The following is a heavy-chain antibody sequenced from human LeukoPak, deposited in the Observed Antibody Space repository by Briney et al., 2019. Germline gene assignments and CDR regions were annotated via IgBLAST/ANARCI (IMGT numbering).Heavy chain of an antibody. Sequence: GGSLTLSCVASGFPFSNYAMSWVRQAPGKGLEYVSPISASGLSTYYADSVKGRFTISRDNSKNTLYLQMNSLRAEDTAVYYCAKGQNSSGWYLDYWGQGILVTVSS. CDR2: ISASGLST. D-gene: IGHD6-19*01. CDR1: GFPFSNYA. V-gene: IGHV3-23*01. J-gene: IGHJ4*02. CDR3: AKGQNSSGWYLDY.